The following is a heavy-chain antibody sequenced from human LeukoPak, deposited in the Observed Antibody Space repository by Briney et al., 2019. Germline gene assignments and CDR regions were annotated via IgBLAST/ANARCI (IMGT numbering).Heavy chain of an antibody. D-gene: IGHD3-16*01. J-gene: IGHJ4*02. CDR1: GFTFSSYG. Sequence: HPGRSLRLSCAASGFTFSSYGMHWVRQAPGKGLEWVAVIWYDGSNKYYADSVKGRFTISRDNSKNTLDLQMNSLRDEDTALYYCVKVAGSNFWGNLFDFWGQGTLATVSS. CDR2: IWYDGSNK. V-gene: IGHV3-33*06. CDR3: VKVAGSNFWGNLFDF.